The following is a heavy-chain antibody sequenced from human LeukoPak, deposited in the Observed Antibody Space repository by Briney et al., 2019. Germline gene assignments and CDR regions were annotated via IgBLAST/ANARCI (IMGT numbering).Heavy chain of an antibody. D-gene: IGHD3-22*01. CDR3: AKDGVYYYDSSGYYDYFDY. CDR1: GFTFSSYA. J-gene: IGHJ4*02. CDR2: ISGSGGST. Sequence: QSGGSLRLSCAASGFTFSSYAMSWVRQAPGKGLEWVSAISGSGGSTYYADSVKGRFTISRDNSKNTLYLQMNSLRAEDTAVYYCAKDGVYYYDSSGYYDYFDYWGQGTLVTVSS. V-gene: IGHV3-23*01.